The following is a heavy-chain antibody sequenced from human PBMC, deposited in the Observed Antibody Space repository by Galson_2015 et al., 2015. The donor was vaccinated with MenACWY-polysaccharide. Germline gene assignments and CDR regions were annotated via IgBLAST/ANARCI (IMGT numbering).Heavy chain of an antibody. V-gene: IGHV3-23*01. CDR3: ARQTARRYSAALDI. D-gene: IGHD1-14*01. J-gene: IGHJ3*02. Sequence: SLRLSCAASGFTFSTYAMNWVRQAPGKGLEWVSTINNDGSATTYADSVKGRFTISRDNSKNTLYLQMNSLRAEDTDVYYCARQTARRYSAALDIWGQGTMVTVSS. CDR2: INNDGSAT. CDR1: GFTFSTYA.